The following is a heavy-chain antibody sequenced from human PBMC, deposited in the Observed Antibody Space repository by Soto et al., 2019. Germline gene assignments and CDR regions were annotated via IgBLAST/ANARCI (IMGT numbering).Heavy chain of an antibody. V-gene: IGHV3-48*01. Sequence: EVQLVESGGGLVQPGGSLRLSCAASGFTFSSYSMNWVRQAPGKGLEWVSYISSSSSTIYYADSVKGRFTISRDNTKNQLYLQMKSLRADDKAVYYCARDTATIWFGDEDYYYYYYMDVLGKGTTVTVSS. CDR2: ISSSSSTI. CDR1: GFTFSSYS. D-gene: IGHD3-10*01. CDR3: ARDTATIWFGDEDYYYYYYMDV. J-gene: IGHJ6*03.